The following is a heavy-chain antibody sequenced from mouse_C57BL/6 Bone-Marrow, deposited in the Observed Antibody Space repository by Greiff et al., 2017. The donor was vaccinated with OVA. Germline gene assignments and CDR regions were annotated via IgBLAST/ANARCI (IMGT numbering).Heavy chain of an antibody. J-gene: IGHJ3*01. CDR2: ISYDGSN. D-gene: IGHD1-1*01. V-gene: IGHV3-6*01. CDR3: ASDYYGSSSAWFAY. CDR1: GYSITSGYY. Sequence: DVHLVESGPGLVKPSQSLSLTCSVPGYSITSGYYWNWIRQFPGNKLEWMGYISYDGSNNYNPSLKNRISITRDTSKNQFFLKLNSVTTEDTATDYCASDYYGSSSAWFAYWGQGTLVTVSA.